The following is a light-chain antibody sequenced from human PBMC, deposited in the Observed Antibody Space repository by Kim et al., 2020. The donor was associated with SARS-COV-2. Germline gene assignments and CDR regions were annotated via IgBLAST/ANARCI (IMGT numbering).Light chain of an antibody. V-gene: IGKV3-11*01. CDR2: DTS. J-gene: IGKJ1*01. CDR1: QNIARY. CDR3: QERSDWT. Sequence: IVLTQSPATLSLSPGERATLSCRASQNIARYLAWYQQKPGQAPRLLIFDTSNRATGIPARFSGSGSGTDFTLTISSLEPEDFAVYYCQERSDWTFGQGTKVEIK.